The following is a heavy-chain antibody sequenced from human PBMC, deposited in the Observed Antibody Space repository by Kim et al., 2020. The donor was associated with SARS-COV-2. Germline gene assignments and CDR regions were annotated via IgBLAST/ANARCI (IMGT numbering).Heavy chain of an antibody. CDR1: GYTFTSYG. Sequence: ASVKVSCKASGYTFTSYGISWVRQAPGQGLEWMGWISAYNGNTNYAQKLQGRVTMTTDTSTSTAYMELRSLRSDDTAVYYCARDEPILRFLEWYTVPFYYLGLDVRGPGTTVNVSS. J-gene: IGHJ6*02. CDR2: ISAYNGNT. D-gene: IGHD3-3*01. CDR3: ARDEPILRFLEWYTVPFYYLGLDV. V-gene: IGHV1-18*01.